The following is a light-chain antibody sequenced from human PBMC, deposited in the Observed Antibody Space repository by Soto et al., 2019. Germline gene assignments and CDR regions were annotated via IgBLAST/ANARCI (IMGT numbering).Light chain of an antibody. CDR2: GNI. CDR3: CSYTSRTPGV. CDR1: SSNIGAGYD. V-gene: IGLV1-40*01. J-gene: IGLJ3*02. Sequence: QSVLTQPPSVSGAPGQRVTISCTGSSSNIGAGYDVHWYQQLPGTAPKLLIYGNINRPSGVPDRFSGSKSGTSASLAITGLQAEDEADYYCCSYTSRTPGVFGGGTKLTVL.